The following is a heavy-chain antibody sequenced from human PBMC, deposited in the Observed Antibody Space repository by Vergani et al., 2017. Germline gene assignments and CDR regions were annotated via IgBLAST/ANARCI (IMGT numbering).Heavy chain of an antibody. J-gene: IGHJ4*02. Sequence: QVQVVQSGAEVKKSGASVKVSCKTSGYTFSNHYMHWVRQAPGQGLEWMGIINPSGGHTNYAQKFQGRVTMTRDTSTSTVYMELSSLRSKDTAIYYCARGGYGILTGYRYWGQGTLVTVSA. CDR2: INPSGGHT. CDR3: ARGGYGILTGYRY. CDR1: GYTFSNHY. V-gene: IGHV1-46*03. D-gene: IGHD3-9*01.